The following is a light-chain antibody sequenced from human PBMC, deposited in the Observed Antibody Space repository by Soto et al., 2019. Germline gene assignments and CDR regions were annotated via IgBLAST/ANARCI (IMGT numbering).Light chain of an antibody. CDR2: DAS. J-gene: IGKJ1*01. Sequence: DIQMIQSPCSLSASVGDRVTITCQASQEISNYLNWYQQKPGKAPTLLIYDASNLERGVPSRFSGRGSGTDFTFTISSLQPEDFATYYCQQYDQPPRTFGLGTKVEIK. CDR3: QQYDQPPRT. V-gene: IGKV1-33*01. CDR1: QEISNY.